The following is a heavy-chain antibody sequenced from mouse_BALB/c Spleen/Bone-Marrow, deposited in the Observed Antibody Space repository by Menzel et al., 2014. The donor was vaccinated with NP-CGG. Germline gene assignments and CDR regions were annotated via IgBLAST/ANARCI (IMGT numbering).Heavy chain of an antibody. D-gene: IGHD2-4*01. CDR1: GFSLTSYG. Sequence: VKLVESGPGLVAPSQSLSIPCTVSGFSLTSYGVHWVRQPPGKGLEWLGVIWAGGSTNYNSALMSRLSISKDNSKSQVFLKMNSLQTDDTAMYYCAREGSTMITTPFAYWGQGTLVTVSA. V-gene: IGHV2-9*02. CDR2: IWAGGST. J-gene: IGHJ3*01. CDR3: AREGSTMITTPFAY.